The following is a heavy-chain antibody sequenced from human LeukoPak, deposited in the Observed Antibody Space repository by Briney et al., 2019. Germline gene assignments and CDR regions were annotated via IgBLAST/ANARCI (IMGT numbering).Heavy chain of an antibody. CDR2: IYYSGST. CDR3: ARGGIQGIVVVPAAIDY. D-gene: IGHD2-2*01. J-gene: IGHJ4*02. V-gene: IGHV4-31*03. Sequence: SQTLSITCTVSGGSISSGGYYWSWIRQHPEKGLEWIRYIYYSGSTYYNPSLKSRVTISVYTSKIQFSLKLSSVTAADTAVYYCARGGIQGIVVVPAAIDYWGQGTLVTVSS. CDR1: GGSISSGGYY.